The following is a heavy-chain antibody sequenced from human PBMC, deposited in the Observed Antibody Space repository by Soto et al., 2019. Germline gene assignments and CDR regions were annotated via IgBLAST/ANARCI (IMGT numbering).Heavy chain of an antibody. CDR1: GFTFSSYA. D-gene: IGHD6-6*01. CDR2: ISGSGGST. J-gene: IGHJ4*02. V-gene: IGHV3-23*01. Sequence: EVQLLESGGGLVQPGGSLRLSCAASGFTFSSYAMSWVRQAPGKGLEWVSAISGSGGSTYYADSVKGWFTISRDNSKNTLYLQMNSLRAEDTAVYYCAKDIEQLVRPYYFDYWGQGTLVTVSS. CDR3: AKDIEQLVRPYYFDY.